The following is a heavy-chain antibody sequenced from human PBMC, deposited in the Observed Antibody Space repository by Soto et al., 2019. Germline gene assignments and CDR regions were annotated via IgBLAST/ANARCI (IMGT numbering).Heavy chain of an antibody. CDR2: IIPIFGTA. CDR3: ARDTVPPDPANYYYYYGMDV. D-gene: IGHD4-17*01. J-gene: IGHJ6*02. Sequence: SVKVSCKASGGTFSSYAISWVRQAPGQVLEWMGGIIPIFGTANYAQKFQGRVTITADESTSTAYMELSSLRSEDTAVYYCARDTVPPDPANYYYYYGMDVWGQGTTVTVSS. V-gene: IGHV1-69*13. CDR1: GGTFSSYA.